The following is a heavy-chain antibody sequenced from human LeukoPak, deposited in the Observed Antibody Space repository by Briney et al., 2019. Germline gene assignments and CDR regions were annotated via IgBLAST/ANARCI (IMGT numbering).Heavy chain of an antibody. Sequence: GGSLRLSCTASGFTFSRYWMTWVRQAPGKGLEWVANIKEDGSAKYYVDSMKGRFTISRDNAKNSLYLQINSLRAEDTAVYYCARDAPGYGGYSYWGQGTLVTVSS. CDR3: ARDAPGYGGYSY. D-gene: IGHD5-12*01. CDR1: GFTFSRYW. V-gene: IGHV3-7*04. CDR2: IKEDGSAK. J-gene: IGHJ4*02.